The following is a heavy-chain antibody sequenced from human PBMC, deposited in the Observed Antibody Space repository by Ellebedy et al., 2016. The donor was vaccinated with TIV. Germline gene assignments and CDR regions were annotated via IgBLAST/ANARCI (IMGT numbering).Heavy chain of an antibody. J-gene: IGHJ5*02. CDR1: GFTFSSYG. CDR2: IWYDGSNK. CDR3: ARQWNYGDYQVKNWFDP. D-gene: IGHD4-17*01. Sequence: GESLKISCAASGFTFSSYGMHWVRQAPGKGLEWVAVIWYDGSNKYYADSVKGRFTISRDNSKNTLYLQMNSLRAEDTAVYYCARQWNYGDYQVKNWFDPWGQGTLVTVSS. V-gene: IGHV3-33*01.